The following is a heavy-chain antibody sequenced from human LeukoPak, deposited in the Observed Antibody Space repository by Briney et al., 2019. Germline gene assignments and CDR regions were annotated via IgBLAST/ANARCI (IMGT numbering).Heavy chain of an antibody. Sequence: GGSLRLSCAASGFTFSSYGMHWVRQAPGKGLEWVAFIRYDGSNKYYADSVKGRFTISRDNSKNTLYLQMNSLRAEDTAVYYCAKDRVYYDSSGYYSYYFDYWGQGTLVTVSP. CDR3: AKDRVYYDSSGYYSYYFDY. J-gene: IGHJ4*02. D-gene: IGHD3-22*01. V-gene: IGHV3-30*02. CDR2: IRYDGSNK. CDR1: GFTFSSYG.